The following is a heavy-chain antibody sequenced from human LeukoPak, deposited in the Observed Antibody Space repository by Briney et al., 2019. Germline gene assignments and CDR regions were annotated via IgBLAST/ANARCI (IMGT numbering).Heavy chain of an antibody. CDR3: ARSPTTVTTYWFDP. CDR1: GGTFSSYA. J-gene: IGHJ5*02. V-gene: IGHV1-69*13. Sequence: GASVKVSCKASGGTFSSYAISWVRQAPGQGLEWMGGIIPIFGTADYAQKFQGRVTITADGSTSTAYMELSSLRSEDAAVYYCARSPTTVTTYWFDPWGQGTLVTVSS. D-gene: IGHD4-17*01. CDR2: IIPIFGTA.